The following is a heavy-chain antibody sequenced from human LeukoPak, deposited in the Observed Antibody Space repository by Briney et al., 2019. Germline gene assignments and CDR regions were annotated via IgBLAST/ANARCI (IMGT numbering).Heavy chain of an antibody. D-gene: IGHD3-3*01. Sequence: SETLSLTCTVSGGSISSHYWSWIRQPPGKGLEWIGYIYYSGSTNYNPSLKSRVTISVDPSKNQFSLKLSSVTAADTAVYYCARGRSWSENYYYYMDVWGKGTTVTVSS. J-gene: IGHJ6*03. CDR1: GGSISSHY. V-gene: IGHV4-59*11. CDR3: ARGRSWSENYYYYMDV. CDR2: IYYSGST.